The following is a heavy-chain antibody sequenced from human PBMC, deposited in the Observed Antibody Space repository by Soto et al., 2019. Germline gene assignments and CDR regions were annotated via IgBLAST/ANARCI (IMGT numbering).Heavy chain of an antibody. CDR2: VYYSGIT. CDR3: SLHRDIVEVYGIDF. CDR1: LGSLRPTKYY. D-gene: IGHD5-12*01. V-gene: IGHV4-39*01. J-gene: IGHJ6*04. Sequence: SETLSLTCTVSLGSLRPTKYYWGWIRQPPGKGLEWIGSVYYSGITYYNPSLRSRLTLSVDTSKNKFSLKLNSVTAADTAVYYCSLHRDIVEVYGIDFCGKGTTVTVSS.